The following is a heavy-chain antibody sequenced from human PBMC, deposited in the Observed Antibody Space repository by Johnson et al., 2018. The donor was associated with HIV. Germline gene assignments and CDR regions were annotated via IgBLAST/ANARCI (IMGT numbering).Heavy chain of an antibody. CDR1: GFTFSSYA. D-gene: IGHD3-22*01. CDR2: INGDGSGI. Sequence: QVQLVESGGGVVQPGRSLRLSCAASGFTFSSYAMHWVRQAPGKGLEWVSRINGDGSGITYADSVKGRFTISRDNSKNTLYLQMNSLRAEDTAVYYCTICITMIVVVTTDAFDIWGQGTMVTVSS. J-gene: IGHJ3*02. CDR3: TICITMIVVVTTDAFDI. V-gene: IGHV3-30*14.